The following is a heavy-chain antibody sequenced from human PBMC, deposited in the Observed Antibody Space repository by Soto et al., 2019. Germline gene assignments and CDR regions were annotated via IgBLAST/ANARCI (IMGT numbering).Heavy chain of an antibody. Sequence: QVQLVESGGGVVQPGRSLRLSCAASGFTFSSYGMHWVRQAPGKGLEWVAVIWYDGSNKYYADSVKGRFTISRDNSKNTLYLQMNSLRAADTAVYYCARDRPGYYYGMDVWGQGTTVTVSS. CDR2: IWYDGSNK. CDR1: GFTFSSYG. V-gene: IGHV3-33*01. J-gene: IGHJ6*02. CDR3: ARDRPGYYYGMDV.